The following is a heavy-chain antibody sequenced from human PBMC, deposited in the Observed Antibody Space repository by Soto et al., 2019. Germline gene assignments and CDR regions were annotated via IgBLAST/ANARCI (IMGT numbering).Heavy chain of an antibody. D-gene: IGHD4-4*01. Sequence: GGSLRLSCTASGFTFSDSWMTWVRQAPGKGLEWVARIKPDESEKKYADSVKGRFPISRDNAKNSMYLQMDSLRGEDTAVYYCVRGGSNYASWGQGTLVTVSS. CDR2: IKPDESEK. CDR1: GFTFSDSW. J-gene: IGHJ5*02. V-gene: IGHV3-7*01. CDR3: VRGGSNYAS.